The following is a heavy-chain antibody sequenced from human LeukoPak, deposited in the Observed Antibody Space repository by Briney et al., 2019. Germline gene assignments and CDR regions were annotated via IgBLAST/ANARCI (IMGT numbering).Heavy chain of an antibody. D-gene: IGHD4-23*01. CDR3: ASRVVTPDVFDI. CDR1: GTRFSEYW. V-gene: IGHV5-51*01. Sequence: GESLKISCKSSGTRFSEYWIGWVRQMPGKGLEWMGTIYPGDSDTRYSPSFQGQVTISADKSISTAYLQWSSLKASDTAMYYCASRVVTPDVFDIWGLGTVVTVSS. J-gene: IGHJ3*02. CDR2: IYPGDSDT.